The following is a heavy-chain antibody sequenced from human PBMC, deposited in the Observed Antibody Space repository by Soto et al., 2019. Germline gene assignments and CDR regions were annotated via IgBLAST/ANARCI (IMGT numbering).Heavy chain of an antibody. D-gene: IGHD4-4*01. J-gene: IGHJ4*02. V-gene: IGHV3-7*03. Sequence: EVQLVESGGGLVQPGGSLRLSCAVSGFSFSSAWMTWIRQAPGKGLERVAIMNEDGSERYYVDSVKGRFTISRDNAKNALFLQMNSLRVEDTAVYFCARDRAYSRFDYCGQGSLVTVSS. CDR1: GFSFSSAW. CDR2: MNEDGSER. CDR3: ARDRAYSRFDY.